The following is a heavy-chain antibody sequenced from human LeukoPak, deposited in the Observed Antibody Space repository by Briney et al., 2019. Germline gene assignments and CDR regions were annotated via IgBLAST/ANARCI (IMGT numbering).Heavy chain of an antibody. CDR2: ISYDGSNK. CDR1: GFTFSSYA. Sequence: PGGSLRLSCAASGFTFSSYAMSWVRQAPGKGLEWVAVISYDGSNKYYADSVKGRFAISRDNSKNTVYLQMNSLRVEDTAVYYCARANTPFADYWGQGTLVTVSS. V-gene: IGHV3-30*09. CDR3: ARANTPFADY. J-gene: IGHJ4*02. D-gene: IGHD2-2*02.